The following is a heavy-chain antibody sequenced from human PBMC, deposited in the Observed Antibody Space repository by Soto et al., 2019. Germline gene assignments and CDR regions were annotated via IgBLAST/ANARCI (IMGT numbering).Heavy chain of an antibody. CDR1: GGSISSGGYY. D-gene: IGHD3-10*01. CDR2: IYYSGST. J-gene: IGHJ4*02. Sequence: SETLSLTCTVSGGSISSGGYYWSWIRQHPGKGLEWIGYIYYSGSTYYNPSLKSRVTISVDTSKNQFSLKLSSVTAADTAVYYCARAGEVTMVRGVSYFDYWGQGTLVTVSS. CDR3: ARAGEVTMVRGVSYFDY. V-gene: IGHV4-31*03.